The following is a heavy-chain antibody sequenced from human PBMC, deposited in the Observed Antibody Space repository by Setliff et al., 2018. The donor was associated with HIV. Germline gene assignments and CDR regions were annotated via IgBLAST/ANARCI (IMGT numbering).Heavy chain of an antibody. Sequence: SVKVSCKSSAGSFSIFAINWVRQAPGQGLEWMGGMMTIFSTTNYARKFQGRVTITTDESTGTAYMELSNLRSEDTAVYYCATEGAGGSYQRASALDVWGQGTMVTVSS. CDR2: MMTIFSTT. D-gene: IGHD1-26*01. J-gene: IGHJ3*01. CDR1: AGSFSIFA. CDR3: ATEGAGGSYQRASALDV. V-gene: IGHV1-69*05.